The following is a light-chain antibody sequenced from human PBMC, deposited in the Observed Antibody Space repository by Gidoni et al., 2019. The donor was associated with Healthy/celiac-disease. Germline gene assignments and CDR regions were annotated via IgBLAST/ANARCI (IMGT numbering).Light chain of an antibody. Sequence: IQLTHSPSTLSASVGDRVTITCRASQSISSWLAWYQQKPGKAPKLLIYKASSLESGVPSTFSGSGSGTEFTLTISSLQPDDFATYYCQQYNSYPHTFGEGTKVEIK. CDR1: QSISSW. CDR3: QQYNSYPHT. V-gene: IGKV1-5*03. CDR2: KAS. J-gene: IGKJ4*01.